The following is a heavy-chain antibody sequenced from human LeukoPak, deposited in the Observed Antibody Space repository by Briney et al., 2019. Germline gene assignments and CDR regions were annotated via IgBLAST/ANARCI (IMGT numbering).Heavy chain of an antibody. D-gene: IGHD1-1*01. Sequence: PSETLSLTCTVSGGSISSSSYYWGWIRQPPGKGLEWIGSIYYSGSTYYNPSLKSRVTISVDTSKNQFSLKLSSVTAADTAVYYCARRLERHSGGHIDYWGQGTLVTVSS. J-gene: IGHJ4*02. CDR3: ARRLERHSGGHIDY. CDR2: IYYSGST. V-gene: IGHV4-39*07. CDR1: GGSISSSSYY.